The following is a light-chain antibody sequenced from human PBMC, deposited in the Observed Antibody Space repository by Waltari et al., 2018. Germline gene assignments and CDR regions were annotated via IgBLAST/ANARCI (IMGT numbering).Light chain of an antibody. V-gene: IGLV2-14*01. CDR1: SSAIGVYNY. CDR2: DVS. CDR3: NSYTRKTASVV. J-gene: IGLJ3*02. Sequence: QSALTQPASVSGSPGQSITISCFGPSSAIGVYNYVSWYQQYPGKAPKLMIYDVSKRPSGVSDRFSGSKSDNTASLTISGLRAEDEADYYCNSYTRKTASVVFGGGTKLTVL.